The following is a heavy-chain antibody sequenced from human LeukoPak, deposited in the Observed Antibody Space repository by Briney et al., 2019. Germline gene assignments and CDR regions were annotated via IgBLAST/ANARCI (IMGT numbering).Heavy chain of an antibody. D-gene: IGHD5-18*01. CDR3: AKDPGGLWLLKTVNYYFDY. V-gene: IGHV3-23*01. CDR1: GFTFSSYA. CDR2: ISGSGGGT. J-gene: IGHJ4*02. Sequence: PGGSLRLSCAASGFTFSSYAMSWVRQAPGKGLEWVSAISGSGGGTYYADSVKGRFTISRDNSKNTLYLQMNSLRAEDTAVYYCAKDPGGLWLLKTVNYYFDYWGQGTLVTVSS.